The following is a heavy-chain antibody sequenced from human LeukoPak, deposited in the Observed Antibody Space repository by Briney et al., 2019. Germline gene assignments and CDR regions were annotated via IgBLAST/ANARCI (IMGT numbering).Heavy chain of an antibody. D-gene: IGHD3-3*01. J-gene: IGHJ3*02. V-gene: IGHV3-7*01. CDR2: IKQDGSEQ. CDR1: GFTFSSHW. Sequence: GGSLRLSCAASGFTFSSHWMSWVRQAPGKGLEWVANIKQDGSEQYYVDCVKGRFTISRDNAKNSLYLQMNSLRAEDTAVYYCARDVRADFWSGYPNHAFDIWGQGTLVTVSS. CDR3: ARDVRADFWSGYPNHAFDI.